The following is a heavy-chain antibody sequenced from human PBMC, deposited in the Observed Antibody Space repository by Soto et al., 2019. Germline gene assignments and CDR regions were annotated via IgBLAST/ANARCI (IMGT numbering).Heavy chain of an antibody. Sequence: QVQLVQSGAEVKKPVASVKVSCKASGYTFTSYGISWVRQAPGQGLEWMGWISAYNGNTNYAQKLQSRVTMNTDTSTSTAYMERRSLRSDDTAVYYCARVRGDIVVVPAATPYYYYGMDVWGQGTTVTVSS. V-gene: IGHV1-18*01. J-gene: IGHJ6*02. CDR2: ISAYNGNT. D-gene: IGHD2-2*01. CDR1: GYTFTSYG. CDR3: ARVRGDIVVVPAATPYYYYGMDV.